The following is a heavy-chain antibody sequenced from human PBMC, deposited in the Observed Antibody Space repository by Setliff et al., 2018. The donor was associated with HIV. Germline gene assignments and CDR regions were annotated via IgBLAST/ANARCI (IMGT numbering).Heavy chain of an antibody. CDR3: ARGHCSGTNCYGVDYYGMDV. CDR2: IYHSEYT. D-gene: IGHD2-2*01. J-gene: IGHJ6*02. CDR1: GGSISSDNW. Sequence: SETLSLTCAVSGGSISSDNWWTWVRQPPGKGLEWIGEIYHSEYTNYNASLKSRISMSVDKSKNQFSLKLTSVTAADTAVYYCARGHCSGTNCYGVDYYGMDVWGQGTTVTVSS. V-gene: IGHV4-4*02.